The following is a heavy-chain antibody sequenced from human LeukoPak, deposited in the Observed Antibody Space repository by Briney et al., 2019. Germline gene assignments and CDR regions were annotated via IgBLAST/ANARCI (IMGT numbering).Heavy chain of an antibody. CDR1: GGSISSYY. J-gene: IGHJ4*02. Sequence: SETLSLTCTVSGGSISSYYWSWIRQPPGKGLEWIGYIYYSGSTNYNPSLKSRVTISVDTSKNQFSLKLSSVTAADTAVYYCARGGTGYCLFDYWGQGTLVTVSS. V-gene: IGHV4-59*01. D-gene: IGHD3/OR15-3a*01. CDR2: IYYSGST. CDR3: ARGGTGYCLFDY.